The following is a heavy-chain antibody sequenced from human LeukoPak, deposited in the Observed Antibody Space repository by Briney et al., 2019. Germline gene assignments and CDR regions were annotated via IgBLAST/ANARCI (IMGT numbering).Heavy chain of an antibody. CDR3: ARDDRDGYSH. D-gene: IGHD5-24*01. CDR1: GFTFSSYS. V-gene: IGHV3-21*01. Sequence: GGSLRLSCAASGFTFSSYSMNWVRQAPGKGLEWVSSISSSSSYIYYADSVKGRFTISRDNSKNTLYLQMNSLRAEDTAVYYCARDDRDGYSHWGQGTLVTVSS. J-gene: IGHJ4*02. CDR2: ISSSSSYI.